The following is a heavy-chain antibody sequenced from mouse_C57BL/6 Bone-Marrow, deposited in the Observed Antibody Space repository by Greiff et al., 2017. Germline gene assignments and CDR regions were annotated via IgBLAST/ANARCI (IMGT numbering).Heavy chain of an antibody. CDR1: GYTFTDYY. Sequence: EVQLQQSGPVLVKPGASVKMSCKASGYTFTDYYMNWVKQSHGKSLEWIGVINPYNGGTSYNQKFKGKATLTVDKSSSTAYMELNSLTSEDSAVYYCARRDYYGSSYSFAYWGQGTLVTVSA. CDR3: ARRDYYGSSYSFAY. CDR2: INPYNGGT. J-gene: IGHJ3*01. V-gene: IGHV1-19*01. D-gene: IGHD1-1*01.